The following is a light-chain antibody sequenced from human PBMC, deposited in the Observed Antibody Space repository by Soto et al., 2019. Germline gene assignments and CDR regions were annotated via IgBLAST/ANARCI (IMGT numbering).Light chain of an antibody. CDR2: GAS. Sequence: EIVLTQSPGTLSLSPGERATLSCRASQSVSSSYLAWYQHKPGQAPRLLIYGASSRATGIPDRFSGSGSGRDFTLTINRLEPEDFAVYYCQQYGSSPHTCGQGTKLEIE. CDR1: QSVSSSY. CDR3: QQYGSSPHT. J-gene: IGKJ2*01. V-gene: IGKV3-20*01.